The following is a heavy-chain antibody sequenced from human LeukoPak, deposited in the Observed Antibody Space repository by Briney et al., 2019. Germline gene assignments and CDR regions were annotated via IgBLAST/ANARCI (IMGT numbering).Heavy chain of an antibody. CDR1: RGSISSYY. V-gene: IGHV4-4*07. CDR3: ARGRDFWSGHPSYWYYGMDV. CDR2: SYTSGST. Sequence: SETLSLTRTVSRGSISSYYWSWIGQPAAKGLEWIGRSYTSGSTNYNPSLKSRVTMSVDTSKNQFSLKLSSVTAADTAVYYCARGRDFWSGHPSYWYYGMDVWGQGTTVTVSS. J-gene: IGHJ6*02. D-gene: IGHD3-3*01.